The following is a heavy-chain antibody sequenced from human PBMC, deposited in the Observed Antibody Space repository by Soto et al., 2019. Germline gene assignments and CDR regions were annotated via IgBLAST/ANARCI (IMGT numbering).Heavy chain of an antibody. CDR2: ISWNSGSI. CDR1: GFTFDDYA. D-gene: IGHD6-19*01. Sequence: GGSLRLSCAASGFTFDDYAMHWVRQAPGKGLEWVSGISWNSGSIGYADSVKGRFTISRDNAKNSLYLQMNSLRAEDTALYYCAKQSGGVAVAGTCDYWGQGTLVTVSS. J-gene: IGHJ4*02. V-gene: IGHV3-9*01. CDR3: AKQSGGVAVAGTCDY.